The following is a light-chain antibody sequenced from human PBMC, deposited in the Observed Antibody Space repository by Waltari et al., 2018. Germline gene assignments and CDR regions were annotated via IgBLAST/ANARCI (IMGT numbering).Light chain of an antibody. Sequence: DIVVTQSPLSLPVTPGEPVSISCWSSQSLLHSNGFNYLDWYLQKPGQSPQLLIYLGSNRASGVPDRFSGSGSGTDFTLKISRVEAEDVGVYYCMQSLRALWTFGQGTKVEIK. CDR3: MQSLRALWT. J-gene: IGKJ1*01. CDR1: QSLLHSNGFNY. CDR2: LGS. V-gene: IGKV2-28*01.